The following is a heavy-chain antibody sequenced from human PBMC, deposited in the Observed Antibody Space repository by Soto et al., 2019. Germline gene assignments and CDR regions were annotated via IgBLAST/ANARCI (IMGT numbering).Heavy chain of an antibody. CDR2: IYHSGST. CDR3: VRLIGNSWLDS. D-gene: IGHD2-8*01. V-gene: IGHV4-30-2*05. Sequence: SETLSLTCAVSGGSISSGGYSWSWIRQPPGKGLEWIGYIYHSGSTYYNPSLKSRITINPDTSNNQLSLHLSSVTPDDTAVYYCVRLIGNSWLDSWGQGTPVTVSS. CDR1: GGSISSGGYS. J-gene: IGHJ5*01.